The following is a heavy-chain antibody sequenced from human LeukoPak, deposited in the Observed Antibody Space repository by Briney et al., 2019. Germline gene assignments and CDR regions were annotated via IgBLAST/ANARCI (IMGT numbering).Heavy chain of an antibody. Sequence: GGSLRLSCAASGCTFSSYSMNWVRQAPGKGLEWVSSISSSSSYIYYADSVKGRFTISRDNAKNSLYLQMNSLRAEDTAVYYCARDGPMVRGGYYYYYYMDVWGKGTTVTVSS. J-gene: IGHJ6*03. CDR3: ARDGPMVRGGYYYYYYMDV. CDR2: ISSSSSYI. CDR1: GCTFSSYS. V-gene: IGHV3-21*01. D-gene: IGHD3-10*01.